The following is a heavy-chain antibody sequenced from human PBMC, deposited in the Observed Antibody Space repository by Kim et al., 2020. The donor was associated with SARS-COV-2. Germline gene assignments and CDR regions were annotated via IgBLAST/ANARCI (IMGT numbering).Heavy chain of an antibody. CDR2: IYYSGST. D-gene: IGHD5-18*01. J-gene: IGHJ4*02. Sequence: SETLSLTCTVSGGSISSGGYYWSWIRQHPGKGLEWIGYIYYSGSTYYNPSLKSRVTISVDTSKNQFSLKLSSVTAADTAVYYCARDERDYSYGLRHWGQGTLVTVSS. V-gene: IGHV4-31*03. CDR1: GGSISSGGYY. CDR3: ARDERDYSYGLRH.